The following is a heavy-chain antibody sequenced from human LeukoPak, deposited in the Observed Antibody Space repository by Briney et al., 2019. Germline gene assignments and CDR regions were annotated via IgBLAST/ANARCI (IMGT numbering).Heavy chain of an antibody. CDR1: GFTFSNAW. D-gene: IGHD2-8*01. CDR2: IKSESDGGRT. J-gene: IGHJ4*02. Sequence: KPGGSLRLSCAASGFTFSNAWMSWVRQAPGKGLEWVGRIKSESDGGRTDYATPVKGRFTISRDDSKNTMYLQMMSLKPEDTALYFCTTSPLMFCSSGVCYRSPFPFDFWGQGTLVTVSS. V-gene: IGHV3-15*01. CDR3: TTSPLMFCSSGVCYRSPFPFDF.